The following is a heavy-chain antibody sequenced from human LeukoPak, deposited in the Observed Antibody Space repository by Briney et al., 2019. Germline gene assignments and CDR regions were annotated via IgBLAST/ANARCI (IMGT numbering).Heavy chain of an antibody. CDR2: INPNSGGT. CDR3: ARPLWFGEWAMGY. V-gene: IGHV1-2*02. CDR1: GYTFTGYY. Sequence: GASVKVSCKASGYTFTGYYMHWVRQAPGQGLEWMGWINPNSGGTNYAQKFQGRVTMTRDTSISTAYMELSRLRSDDTAVYYCARPLWFGEWAMGYWGQGTLVTVSS. D-gene: IGHD3-10*01. J-gene: IGHJ4*02.